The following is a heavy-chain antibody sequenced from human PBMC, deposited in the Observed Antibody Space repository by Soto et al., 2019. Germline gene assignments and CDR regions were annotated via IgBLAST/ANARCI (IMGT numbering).Heavy chain of an antibody. CDR2: LCRGGGST. CDR3: ARDGQYRTDGFDI. CDR1: GFTYSSHG. D-gene: IGHD5-12*01. V-gene: IGHV3-23*01. J-gene: IGHJ3*02. Sequence: EAQLLESGGELIQPGGSLRLSCAASGFTYSSHGMSWVRQAPGKGLEWIAGLCRGGGSTYYADSVKGRFTISRDNSKNTLDLIMNSLRVEDTALYYCARDGQYRTDGFDIWGHWTMGTVSS.